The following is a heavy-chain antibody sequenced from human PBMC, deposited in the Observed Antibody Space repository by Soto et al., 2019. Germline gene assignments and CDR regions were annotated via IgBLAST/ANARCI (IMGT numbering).Heavy chain of an antibody. Sequence: EVQLLESGGGLVQPGGSLRLTCAASGFTFGSYGMSWVRQAPGKGREWVSSLSGSSLTVYYAASVKGRFTISRDNSDNTLYLEISSLRPEEKAFYYCAKEISIVTRPIGSSDPWGQGTLVTFSS. CDR1: GFTFGSYG. CDR2: LSGSSLTV. V-gene: IGHV3-23*01. J-gene: IGHJ5*02. CDR3: AKEISIVTRPIGSSDP. D-gene: IGHD6-6*01.